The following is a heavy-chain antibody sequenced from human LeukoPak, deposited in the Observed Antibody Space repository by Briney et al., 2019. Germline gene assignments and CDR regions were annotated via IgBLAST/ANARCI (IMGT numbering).Heavy chain of an antibody. V-gene: IGHV3-23*01. Sequence: GGSLRLSCAVSGFTFSSYAMSWARPAPGKGLEWFSAFGGGSRTTYHADCAKGRFTITRDNSKNPLYLHMNTSRAEDAALYYCARGSDKDYGNYVLWGEGTMVTVSS. CDR3: ARGSDKDYGNYVL. CDR2: FGGGSRTT. D-gene: IGHD4-11*01. CDR1: GFTFSSYA. J-gene: IGHJ3*01.